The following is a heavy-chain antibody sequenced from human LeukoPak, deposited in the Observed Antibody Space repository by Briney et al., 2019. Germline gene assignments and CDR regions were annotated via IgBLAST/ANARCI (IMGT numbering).Heavy chain of an antibody. V-gene: IGHV4-34*01. CDR3: ARDLYYGSGSYHVYYYYYMDV. Sequence: SETLSLTCAVYGGSFSGYYWSWIRQPPGKGLEWIGEINHSGSTNYNPSLKSRVTISVDTSKNQFSLKLSSVTAADTAVYYCARDLYYGSGSYHVYYYYYMDVWGKGTTVTISS. CDR2: INHSGST. J-gene: IGHJ6*03. CDR1: GGSFSGYY. D-gene: IGHD3-10*01.